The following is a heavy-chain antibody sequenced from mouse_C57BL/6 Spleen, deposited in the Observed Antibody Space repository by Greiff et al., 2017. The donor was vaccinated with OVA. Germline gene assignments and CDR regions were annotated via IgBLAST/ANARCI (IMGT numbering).Heavy chain of an antibody. J-gene: IGHJ2*01. CDR3: ARSRRLLDY. Sequence: QVQLQQPGAELVRPGTSVKLSCKASGYTFTSYWMHWVKQRPGQGLEWIGVIDPSDSYTNYNQKFKGKATLTVDTSSSTAYMQLSSLTSEDSAVYYCARSRRLLDYWGQGTTLTVSS. V-gene: IGHV1-59*01. CDR1: GYTFTSYW. CDR2: IDPSDSYT.